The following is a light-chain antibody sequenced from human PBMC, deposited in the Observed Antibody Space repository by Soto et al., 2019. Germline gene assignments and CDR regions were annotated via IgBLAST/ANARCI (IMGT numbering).Light chain of an antibody. Sequence: DVQMTQSPSSLSASVGDRVTITFLASQSVSTYLNRYQQKPGQAPKLLIYAASSLQSGVTSRFSGSGSGTDFTLTISSLQPEDFATYYCQQTSSIPITFGQGTRLEI. V-gene: IGKV1-39*01. CDR3: QQTSSIPIT. CDR2: AAS. J-gene: IGKJ5*01. CDR1: QSVSTY.